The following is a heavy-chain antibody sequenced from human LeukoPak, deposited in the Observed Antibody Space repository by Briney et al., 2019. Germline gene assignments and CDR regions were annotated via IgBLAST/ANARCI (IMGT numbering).Heavy chain of an antibody. CDR2: IHYTGST. V-gene: IGHV4-59*01. CDR1: GGSISRYY. Sequence: SETLSLTCTVSGGSISRYYWSWIRQSPGKGLECIGYIHYTGSTNYNPSLKSRVTISVETSKNQFSLKLKSVTAADTAVYYCARGGYYGSGNDFRFDPWGQGTLVTVSS. CDR3: ARGGYYGSGNDFRFDP. J-gene: IGHJ5*02. D-gene: IGHD3-10*01.